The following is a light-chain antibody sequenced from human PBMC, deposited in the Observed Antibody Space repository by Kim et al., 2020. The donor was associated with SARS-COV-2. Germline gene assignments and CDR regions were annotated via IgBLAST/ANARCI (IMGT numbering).Light chain of an antibody. CDR2: DNN. V-gene: IGLV1-51*01. J-gene: IGLJ2*01. Sequence: GQKVTISCSGSSSNIGNNDVAWYQQLPGTAPKLIIYDNNKRPSGIPDRFSGSKSGTSATLGITGLQTGDEADYYCGTWDSSLSAVVFGGGTQLTVL. CDR1: SSNIGNND. CDR3: GTWDSSLSAVV.